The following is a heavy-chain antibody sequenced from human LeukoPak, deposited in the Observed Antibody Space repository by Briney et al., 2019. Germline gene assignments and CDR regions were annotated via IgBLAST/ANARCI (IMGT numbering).Heavy chain of an antibody. D-gene: IGHD6-13*01. J-gene: IGHJ4*02. CDR2: ISGSGGST. Sequence: GGSLRLSCAASGFTFSSHAMSWVRQAPGKGLEWVSAISGSGGSTYYADSVKGRFTISRDNSKNTLYLQMNSLRAEDTAVYYCAKAVAAADYFDYWGQGTLVTVSS. CDR1: GFTFSSHA. V-gene: IGHV3-23*01. CDR3: AKAVAAADYFDY.